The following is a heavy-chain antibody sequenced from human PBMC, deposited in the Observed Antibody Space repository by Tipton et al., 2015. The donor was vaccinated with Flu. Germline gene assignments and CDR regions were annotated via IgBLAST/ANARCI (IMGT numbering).Heavy chain of an antibody. J-gene: IGHJ4*02. Sequence: TLSLTCTVSGGSISSSSYYWGWIRQPPGKGLEWIGSIYYSGSTYYNPSLESRVTISVDTSKNQFSLKLSSVTAADTAVYYCARPRPHCSGGSCYSEYYFDYWGQGTLVTVSS. CDR2: IYYSGST. CDR3: ARPRPHCSGGSCYSEYYFDY. CDR1: GGSISSSSYY. V-gene: IGHV4-39*01. D-gene: IGHD2-15*01.